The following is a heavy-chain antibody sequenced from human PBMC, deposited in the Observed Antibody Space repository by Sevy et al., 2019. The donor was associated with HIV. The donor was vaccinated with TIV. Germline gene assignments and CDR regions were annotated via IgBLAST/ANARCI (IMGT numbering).Heavy chain of an antibody. D-gene: IGHD2-21*01. CDR3: AKDINRGCDGVNCYSYYYYFDGLDV. J-gene: IGHJ6*02. CDR2: ISWNSRNI. Sequence: GGSLRLSCAASGFPFNDHAMHWVRLVPGKGLEWVSGISWNSRNIGYADSVKGRFTISRANTRHSVYLEMHSLRPEDTALYYCAKDINRGCDGVNCYSYYYYFDGLDVWGQGTTVTVSS. CDR1: GFPFNDHA. V-gene: IGHV3-9*01.